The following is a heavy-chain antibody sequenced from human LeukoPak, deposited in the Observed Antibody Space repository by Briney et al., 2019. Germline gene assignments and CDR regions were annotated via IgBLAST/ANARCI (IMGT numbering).Heavy chain of an antibody. CDR1: GYTFTSYG. CDR3: ARVASRHYYYDSSGSSDAFDI. Sequence: ASVKVSCKASGYTFTSYGISWVRQAPGQGLEWMGWISAYNGNTNYAQKLQGRVTMTTDTSTSTAYMELRSLRSDDTAVYYCARVASRHYYYDSSGSSDAFDIWGQGTMVTVSS. CDR2: ISAYNGNT. V-gene: IGHV1-18*01. D-gene: IGHD3-22*01. J-gene: IGHJ3*02.